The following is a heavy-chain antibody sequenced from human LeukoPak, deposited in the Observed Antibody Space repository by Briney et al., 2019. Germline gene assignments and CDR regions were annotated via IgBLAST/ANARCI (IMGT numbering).Heavy chain of an antibody. CDR2: INPNSGGT. CDR1: GYTLSGYY. J-gene: IGHJ4*02. CDR3: ARLGIVPAGIDY. Sequence: ASVKVSCKASGYTLSGYYIHWVRQAPGQGLEWMGWINPNSGGTNYAQKFQGRVTMTRDTSITTAYMELSRLRYDDTALYYCARLGIVPAGIDYWGQGTLLTVSS. V-gene: IGHV1-2*02. D-gene: IGHD6-13*01.